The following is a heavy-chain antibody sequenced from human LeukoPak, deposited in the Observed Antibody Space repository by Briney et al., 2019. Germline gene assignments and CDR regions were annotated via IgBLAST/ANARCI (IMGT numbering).Heavy chain of an antibody. D-gene: IGHD4-23*01. CDR1: GFSLSTSGGG. CDR3: AHRRLVTPYLY. CDR2: IYWDDDK. V-gene: IGHV2-5*02. Sequence: SGPTLLSPTQTLTLTCTFSGFSLSTSGGGVGWIRQPPGKALEWLALIYWDDDKRYSPSLKSRLTITKDTSKNQVVLTMTNMDPVDTATYYCAHRRLVTPYLYWGQGTLVTVSS. J-gene: IGHJ4*02.